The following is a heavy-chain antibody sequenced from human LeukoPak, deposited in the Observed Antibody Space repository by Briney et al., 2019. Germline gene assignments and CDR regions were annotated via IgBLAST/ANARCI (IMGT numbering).Heavy chain of an antibody. CDR2: ISDIGSI. V-gene: IGHV4-59*01. J-gene: IGHJ4*02. CDR1: GGSISSYY. D-gene: IGHD6-13*01. Sequence: SETLSLTCTVSGGSISSYYWSWIRQPPGKGLEWIAYISDIGSINYNPSLKSRVTISVDTSKNQFSLKLSSMTAADTAVYYCARGVYIAAAQYGYWGQGTLVTVSS. CDR3: ARGVYIAAAQYGY.